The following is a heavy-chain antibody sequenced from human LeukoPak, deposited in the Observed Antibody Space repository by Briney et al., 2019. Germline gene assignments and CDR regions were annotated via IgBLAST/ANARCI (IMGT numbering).Heavy chain of an antibody. D-gene: IGHD6-13*01. J-gene: IGHJ5*02. CDR3: ARAYSSSWYFNWFDP. Sequence: PSETLSLTCAVSGGSISSGGYSWSWIRQLPGKGLEWIGYIYYSGSTYYNPSLQTRVTISVDKSKNQFSLKLSSVTAADTAVYYCARAYSSSWYFNWFDPWGQGTLVTVSS. CDR2: IYYSGST. V-gene: IGHV4-30-4*07. CDR1: GGSISSGGYS.